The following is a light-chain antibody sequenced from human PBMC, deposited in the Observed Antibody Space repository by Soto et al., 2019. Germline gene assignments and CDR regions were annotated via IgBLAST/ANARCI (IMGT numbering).Light chain of an antibody. CDR1: SSDVGGYNY. CDR3: SSYTICSTF. Sequence: QSVLTQPASVSGSPGQSITISCTGTSSDVGGYNYVSWYQQHPGKAPKLMIYDVSNRPSGVSNRFSGSKSGNTASLTISGLQAEYEADYYCSSYTICSTFFGTGTKVTVL. J-gene: IGLJ1*01. V-gene: IGLV2-14*01. CDR2: DVS.